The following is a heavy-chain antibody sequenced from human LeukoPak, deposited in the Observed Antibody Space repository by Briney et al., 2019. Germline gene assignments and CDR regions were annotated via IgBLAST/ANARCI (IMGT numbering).Heavy chain of an antibody. CDR3: ARDKYSSGWYVGAAVFDY. D-gene: IGHD6-19*01. CDR2: ISSSSSYI. J-gene: IGHJ4*02. Sequence: PGGSLRPSCAASGFTFSSYSMNWVRQAPGKGLEWVSSISSSSSYIYYADSVKGRFTISRDNAKNSLYLQMNSLRAEDTAVYYCARDKYSSGWYVGAAVFDYWGQGTLVTVSS. CDR1: GFTFSSYS. V-gene: IGHV3-21*01.